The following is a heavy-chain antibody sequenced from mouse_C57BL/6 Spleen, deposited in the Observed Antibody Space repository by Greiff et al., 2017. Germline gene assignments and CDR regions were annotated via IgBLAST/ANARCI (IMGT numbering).Heavy chain of an antibody. CDR2: ISYSGST. Sequence: DVKLQESGPGMVKPSQSLSLTCTVTGYSITSGYDWHWIRHFPGNKLEWMGYISYSGSTNYNPSLKSRISITHDTSKNHFFLKLNSVTTEDTATYYCARDGNYPFYAMDYWGQGTSVTVSS. V-gene: IGHV3-1*01. J-gene: IGHJ4*01. D-gene: IGHD2-1*01. CDR3: ARDGNYPFYAMDY. CDR1: GYSITSGYD.